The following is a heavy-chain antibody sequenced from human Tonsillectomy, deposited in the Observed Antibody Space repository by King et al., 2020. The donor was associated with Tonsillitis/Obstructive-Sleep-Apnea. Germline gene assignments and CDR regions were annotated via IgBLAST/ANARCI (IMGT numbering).Heavy chain of an antibody. V-gene: IGHV3-15*01. CDR2: IKSKNDGGTT. CDR3: TTAGEYFRSTSCHPPYSYSYMDV. Sequence: LVQSGGGLVKPGGSLRLSCAASGFIFSNAWMSWVRQAPGKGLEWVGRIKSKNDGGTTDYAAPVKGRFTISRDDSKNTLYLQINSLKTEDTAVSYCTTAGEYFRSTSCHPPYSYSYMDVWGKGTTVTVSS. J-gene: IGHJ6*03. CDR1: GFIFSNAW. D-gene: IGHD2-2*01.